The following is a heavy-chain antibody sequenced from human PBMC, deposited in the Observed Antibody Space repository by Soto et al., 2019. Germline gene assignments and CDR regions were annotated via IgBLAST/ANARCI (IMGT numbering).Heavy chain of an antibody. Sequence: GGSLRLSCAASGFTFSSYSMNWVRQAPGKGLEWVSYISSSSSNIYYADSVKGRFTISRDNAKNSLYLQMNSLRAEDTAVYYCARELPIVGGRSWFDPWGQGTLVTVSS. D-gene: IGHD1-26*01. CDR1: GFTFSSYS. CDR3: ARELPIVGGRSWFDP. V-gene: IGHV3-48*04. CDR2: ISSSSSNI. J-gene: IGHJ5*02.